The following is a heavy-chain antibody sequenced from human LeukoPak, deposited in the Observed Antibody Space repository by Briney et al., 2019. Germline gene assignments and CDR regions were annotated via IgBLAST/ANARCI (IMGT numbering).Heavy chain of an antibody. V-gene: IGHV3-23*01. CDR1: GFTFSTSA. CDR2: IGGSGDTT. CDR3: AKGKSLPHYYYYGMDV. Sequence: GGSLRLSCAASGFTFSTSAMNWVRQAPGRGLEWVSVIGGSGDTTYYADSVRGRFTISRDNFKNTLYLQMNSLTAEDTAIYYCAKGKSLPHYYYYGMDVWGQGTTVTASS. J-gene: IGHJ6*02.